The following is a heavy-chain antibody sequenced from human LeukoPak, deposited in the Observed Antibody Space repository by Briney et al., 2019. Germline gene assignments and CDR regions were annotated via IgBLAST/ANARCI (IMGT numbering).Heavy chain of an antibody. J-gene: IGHJ4*02. Sequence: GGSLRLSCVASGFTFSNYAMSGVRQAAGKRLEWVSAVTGSGGSTYYADSVKGRFTISRDNSRNTLFLQMNSLRAEDTAIYYCAKWGDFDILTGYYVSDFWGQGTLVTVSS. V-gene: IGHV3-23*01. CDR2: VTGSGGST. CDR1: GFTFSNYA. D-gene: IGHD3-9*01. CDR3: AKWGDFDILTGYYVSDF.